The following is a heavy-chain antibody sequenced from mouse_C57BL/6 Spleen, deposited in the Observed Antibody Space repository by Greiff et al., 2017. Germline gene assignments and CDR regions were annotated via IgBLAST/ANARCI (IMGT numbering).Heavy chain of an antibody. D-gene: IGHD1-1*01. J-gene: IGHJ2*01. Sequence: VQLQESGPELVKPGASVKLSCKASGYTFTSYDINWVKQRPGQGLEWIGWIYPRDGSTKYNEKFKGKATLTVDTSSSTAYMELHSLTSEDSAVYFCARRFYYGSSYDYFDYWGQGTTLTVSS. V-gene: IGHV1-85*01. CDR1: GYTFTSYD. CDR3: ARRFYYGSSYDYFDY. CDR2: IYPRDGST.